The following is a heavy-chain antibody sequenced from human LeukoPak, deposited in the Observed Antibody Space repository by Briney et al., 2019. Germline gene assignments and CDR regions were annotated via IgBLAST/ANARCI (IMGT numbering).Heavy chain of an antibody. Sequence: SETLSLXCAVYGGSFSGYYWSWIRRPPGKGLEWIGEINHSGSTNYNPSLKSRVTISVDTSKDQFSLKLSSVTAADTAVYYCARGRGLRFLEWAPLAFDIWGQGTMVTVSS. CDR2: INHSGST. D-gene: IGHD3-3*01. CDR3: ARGRGLRFLEWAPLAFDI. CDR1: GGSFSGYY. V-gene: IGHV4-34*01. J-gene: IGHJ3*02.